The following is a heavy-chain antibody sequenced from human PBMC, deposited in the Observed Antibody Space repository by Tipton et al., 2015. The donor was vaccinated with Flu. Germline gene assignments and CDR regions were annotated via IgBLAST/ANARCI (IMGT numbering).Heavy chain of an antibody. CDR1: GGSINSRSYY. CDR3: AKDRGPLAFCTSSSCYIDH. V-gene: IGHV4-39*07. D-gene: IGHD2-2*02. J-gene: IGHJ4*02. Sequence: TLSLTCTVSGGSINSRSYYWGWIRQPPGKGLEWIGNIYYSGVTYYNSSLKSRVTISIDKSRNQFSLKLKPVTAADTAVYYCAKDRGPLAFCTSSSCYIDHWGQGALVTVSS. CDR2: IYYSGVT.